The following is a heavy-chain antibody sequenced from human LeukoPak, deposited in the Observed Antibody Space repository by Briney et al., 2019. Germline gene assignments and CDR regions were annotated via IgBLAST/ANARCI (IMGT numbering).Heavy chain of an antibody. D-gene: IGHD2-2*01. CDR1: GYTFTGYY. J-gene: IGHJ5*02. CDR3: ARVPKDIVVVPAAIGNWFDP. V-gene: IGHV1-2*02. Sequence: ASVKVSCKASGYTFTGYYMHWVRQAPGQGLEWMGWINPNSGGTDYAQKFQGRVTMTRDTSISTAYMELSRLRSDDTAVYYCARVPKDIVVVPAAIGNWFDPWGQGTLVTVSS. CDR2: INPNSGGT.